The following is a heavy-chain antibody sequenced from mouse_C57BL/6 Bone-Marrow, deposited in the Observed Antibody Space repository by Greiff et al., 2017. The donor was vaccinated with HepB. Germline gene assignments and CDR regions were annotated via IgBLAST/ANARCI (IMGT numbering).Heavy chain of an antibody. CDR1: GFTFSSFG. CDR2: ISNGGNTI. V-gene: IGHV5-17*02. J-gene: IGHJ2*01. CDR3: GRGDY. Sequence: EVKLVDSGGGLVQPGGSRKLSCAASGFTFSSFGMHWVRQAPEKGLEWVAFISNGGNTIYYADTLKGRFTVSRDNPRNTLFLQMTSLRSEDTAIYYCGRGDYWGQGTTLTVSS.